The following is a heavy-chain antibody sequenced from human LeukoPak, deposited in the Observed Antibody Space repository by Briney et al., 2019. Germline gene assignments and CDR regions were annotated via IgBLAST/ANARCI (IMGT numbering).Heavy chain of an antibody. CDR2: VYYNGNT. J-gene: IGHJ4*02. D-gene: IGHD3-9*01. V-gene: IGHV4-59*01. CDR1: GGSISDYY. CDR3: ARHSSDWFYFDS. Sequence: WETLSLTCSVSGGSISDYYWSWVRQPPGKTLEWIGYVYYNGNTKYSPSLKSRLTISVDSAKNQVSLELSSVTAADTAVYYCARHSSDWFYFDSWGRGTLVTVSS.